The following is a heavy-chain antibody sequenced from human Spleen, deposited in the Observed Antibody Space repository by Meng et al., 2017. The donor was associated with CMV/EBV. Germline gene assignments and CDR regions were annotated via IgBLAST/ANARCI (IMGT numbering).Heavy chain of an antibody. CDR3: ARHYYDSSGYYNSGGVYY. D-gene: IGHD3-22*01. CDR1: GGSISSNSYY. Sequence: SETLSLTCTVSGGSISSNSYYWGWIRQPPGKGLEWIGSIYYSGSTYYNPSLKSRVTISVDTSKNQFSLKLSSVTAADTAVYYCARHYYDSSGYYNSGGVYYWGQGTLVTVSS. J-gene: IGHJ4*02. CDR2: IYYSGST. V-gene: IGHV4-39*01.